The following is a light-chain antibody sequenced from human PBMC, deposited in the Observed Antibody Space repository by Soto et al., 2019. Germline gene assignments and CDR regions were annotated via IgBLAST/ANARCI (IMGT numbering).Light chain of an antibody. CDR1: QSVSSN. CDR3: QQYNNWPQT. CDR2: GAS. V-gene: IGKV3-15*01. J-gene: IGKJ1*01. Sequence: IVVTRSATILYVSPGDRATLSCRASQSVSSNLAWYQHKPGQAPRLLIYGASTRATGIPARFSGSGSGTEFTLTISSLQSEDFAVYYCQQYNNWPQTFGQGSKVDI.